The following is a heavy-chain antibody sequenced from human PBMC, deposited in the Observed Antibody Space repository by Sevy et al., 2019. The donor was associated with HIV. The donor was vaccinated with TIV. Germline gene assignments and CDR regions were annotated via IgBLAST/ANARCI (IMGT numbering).Heavy chain of an antibody. J-gene: IGHJ3*02. V-gene: IGHV3-23*01. Sequence: GGSLRLSCVASGFTFRNYVMNWVRQPPGKRLEWVSVISDGGGTTYYADSVKGRFTISRDDSKSTLYLQMNSLRVEDTAVYFCAKRVAGALAALDIWGQGTMVTVSS. D-gene: IGHD3-10*01. CDR2: ISDGGGTT. CDR3: AKRVAGALAALDI. CDR1: GFTFRNYV.